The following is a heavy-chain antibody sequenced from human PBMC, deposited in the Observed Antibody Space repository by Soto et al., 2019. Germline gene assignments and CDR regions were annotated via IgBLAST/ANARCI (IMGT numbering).Heavy chain of an antibody. D-gene: IGHD3-16*01. V-gene: IGHV3-33*01. CDR2: IWYDGSNK. Sequence: QVQLVESGGGVVQPGKSLRLSCAASGFTFSTYGMHWVRQAPGKGLEWVAVIWYDGSNKYHGDSLKGRFTISRDNSKNTLYLQINNLRAEDKAVSSCGSAGALGDTAGVDSWGQGTLVTVSS. CDR1: GFTFSTYG. J-gene: IGHJ4*02. CDR3: GSAGALGDTAGVDS.